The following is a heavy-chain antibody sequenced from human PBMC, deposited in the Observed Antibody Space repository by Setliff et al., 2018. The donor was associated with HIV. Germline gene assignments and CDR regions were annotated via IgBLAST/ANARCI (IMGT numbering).Heavy chain of an antibody. D-gene: IGHD1-1*01. CDR3: ASARIPTGGTSTSLDY. V-gene: IGHV1-46*01. CDR2: INPSGGST. Sequence: ASVKVSCKTSGYAFTSYYMHWVRQAPGQGLEWMGVINPSGGSTNYAQKFQGRVTISRDNSKNTLFLQLNTLRPEDTAVYYCASARIPTGGTSTSLDYWGQGALVTVSS. CDR1: GYAFTSYY. J-gene: IGHJ4*02.